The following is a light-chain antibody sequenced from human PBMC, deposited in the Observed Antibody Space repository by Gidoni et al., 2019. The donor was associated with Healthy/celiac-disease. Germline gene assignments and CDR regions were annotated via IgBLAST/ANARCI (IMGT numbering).Light chain of an antibody. Sequence: IQMTQSPSSLSASVGDRVTITCQASQDISNYLNWYQQKPGQAPKLLIDDASNLETGVPSRFSGSGSGTDFTFTISSLQPEDIATYYCQQYDNLPFTFGPGTKVDIK. CDR2: DAS. CDR1: QDISNY. CDR3: QQYDNLPFT. V-gene: IGKV1-33*01. J-gene: IGKJ3*01.